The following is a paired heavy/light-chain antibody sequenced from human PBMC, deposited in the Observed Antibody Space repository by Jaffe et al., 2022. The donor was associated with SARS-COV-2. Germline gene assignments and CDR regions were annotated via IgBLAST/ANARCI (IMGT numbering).Heavy chain of an antibody. Sequence: EVQLVESGGGLVKSGGSLRLSCAASGFPFSAYSMNWVRQAPGKEPEWVSSISGDSTYIFYTDSVKGRFTISRDNAKNSLYLQMNSLRAEDTAIYYCASGLQGADDGYYYSFYFDHWGQGTLVTVSS. J-gene: IGHJ4*02. D-gene: IGHD3-22*01. V-gene: IGHV3-21*01. CDR2: ISGDSTYI. CDR3: ASGLQGADDGYYYSFYFDH. CDR1: GFPFSAYS.
Light chain of an antibody. CDR1: QSISSW. CDR3: QQYTSFYT. CDR2: KAS. V-gene: IGKV1-5*03. J-gene: IGKJ2*01. Sequence: DIQMTQSPSTLSASVGDRVTITCRASQSISSWLAWYQQKPGKAPKLLIYKASRLESGVPSRFSGSGSGTDFTLTISSLQPDDFATYYCQQYTSFYTFGQGTKLEVK.